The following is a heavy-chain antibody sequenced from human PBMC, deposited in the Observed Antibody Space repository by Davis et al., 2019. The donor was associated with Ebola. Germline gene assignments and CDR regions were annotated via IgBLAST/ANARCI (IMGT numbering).Heavy chain of an antibody. CDR1: RFSFINYW. V-gene: IGHV3-7*03. CDR2: INQVGSEK. J-gene: IGHJ6*02. CDR3: ARADSLTGKSGMDV. D-gene: IGHD3-22*01. Sequence: GESLKISCVASRFSFINYWMNWVRQAPGRGLEWVANINQVGSEKNYVDSMKGRITIPRDNAKNSLYLQMNSLTAEDTALYYCARADSLTGKSGMDVWGQGTTVTVSS.